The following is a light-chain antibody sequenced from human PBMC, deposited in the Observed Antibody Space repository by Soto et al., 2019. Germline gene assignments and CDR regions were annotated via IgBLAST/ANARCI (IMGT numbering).Light chain of an antibody. CDR2: GAS. CDR1: QNIRSN. CDR3: QQYNNWPII. V-gene: IGKV3-15*01. J-gene: IGKJ5*01. Sequence: EIVMTQSPATLSVSPGERATLSCRASQNIRSNLAWYQQIPGQAPRLLIHGASTRATGIPARFSGSGSGTEFPLTISGLQSEDYAVYYCQQYNNWPIIFGQGTRLEIK.